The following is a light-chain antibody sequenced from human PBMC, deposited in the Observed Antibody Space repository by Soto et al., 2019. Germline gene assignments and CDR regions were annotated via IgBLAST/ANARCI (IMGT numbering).Light chain of an antibody. Sequence: DIQMTQSPSALSASVGDRVTITCRASQSISSWLAWYQQKPGKAPKLLIYKASSLDSVVPSRFSGSGSGTEFTLTISSLQPDDFATYYCQQYNSYPLTFGGGTKVELK. CDR3: QQYNSYPLT. J-gene: IGKJ4*01. CDR1: QSISSW. CDR2: KAS. V-gene: IGKV1-5*03.